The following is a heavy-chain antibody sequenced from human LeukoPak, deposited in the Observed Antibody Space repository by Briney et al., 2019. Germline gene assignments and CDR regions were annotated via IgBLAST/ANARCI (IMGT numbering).Heavy chain of an antibody. Sequence: GGSLRLSCVASGFTFDDSDLSWVRHVPGKGLEWVCGLNWSGDKTKYADSVKGRFIISRDNAKNSLYLQMNSLRAEDTALYYCTRDAFGGVIAPYFHDWGQGTRVTVSS. CDR1: GFTFDDSD. CDR2: LNWSGDKT. D-gene: IGHD3-16*02. CDR3: TRDAFGGVIAPYFHD. V-gene: IGHV3-20*04. J-gene: IGHJ4*02.